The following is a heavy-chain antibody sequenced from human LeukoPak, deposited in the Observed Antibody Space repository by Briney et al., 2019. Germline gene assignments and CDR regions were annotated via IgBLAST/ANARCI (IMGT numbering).Heavy chain of an antibody. V-gene: IGHV3-7*01. D-gene: IGHD1-14*01. Sequence: GGSLRLSCAASGFSFSSFSMHWVRQAPGKGLEWVANIKQDGSEKYYVESAKGRFTISRDNAKNSLYLQMNSLRAEDTSVYYCASSKFGRTLYYFDYWGQGTLVTVSS. CDR2: IKQDGSEK. CDR1: GFSFSSFS. J-gene: IGHJ4*02. CDR3: ASSKFGRTLYYFDY.